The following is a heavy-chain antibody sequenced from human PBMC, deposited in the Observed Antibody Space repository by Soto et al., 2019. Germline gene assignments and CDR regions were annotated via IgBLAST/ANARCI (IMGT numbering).Heavy chain of an antibody. CDR3: AKLVLGYCSGNPCDDY. Sequence: VQLLESGGGLIQPGGSLRLSCAASGFTFSYGIHWLRQAPGKGLEWVAYISYDSSNKFYGDSVKGRFTISRDNSKNTQFLQMNSLRAEDSAVYYCAKLVLGYCSGNPCDDYWGQGTLVAVSS. CDR1: GFTFSYG. CDR2: ISYDSSNK. V-gene: IGHV3-30*18. J-gene: IGHJ4*02. D-gene: IGHD2-15*01.